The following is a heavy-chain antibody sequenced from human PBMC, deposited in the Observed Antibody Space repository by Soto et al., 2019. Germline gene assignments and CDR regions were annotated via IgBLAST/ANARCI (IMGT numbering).Heavy chain of an antibody. J-gene: IGHJ4*02. CDR3: ARRRTVLTTNFDY. V-gene: IGHV4-39*01. D-gene: IGHD4-4*01. Sequence: SETLSLTCNVSGGSISSSSYYWGWSRQPPGKGLEWIGHIFHTGSTYYNPSLKSRVTISVDTSKNQFSLKLSSVTATDTAVYYCARRRTVLTTNFDYWGQGTGVTVPQ. CDR2: IFHTGST. CDR1: GGSISSSSYY.